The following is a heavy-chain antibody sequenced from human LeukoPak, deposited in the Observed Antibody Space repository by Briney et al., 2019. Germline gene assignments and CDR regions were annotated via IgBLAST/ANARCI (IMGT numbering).Heavy chain of an antibody. V-gene: IGHV4-39*01. J-gene: IGHJ3*02. CDR3: ARRPFLGDEDDAFDI. CDR1: GGSISSSSYY. Sequence: PSETLSLTCTVSGGSISSSSYYWGWIRQPPGKGLEWIGSIYYSGSTYYNPSLKSRVTISVDTSKNQFSLKLSSVTAADTAVYYCARRPFLGDEDDAFDIWGQGTMVTVSS. CDR2: IYYSGST. D-gene: IGHD3-3*01.